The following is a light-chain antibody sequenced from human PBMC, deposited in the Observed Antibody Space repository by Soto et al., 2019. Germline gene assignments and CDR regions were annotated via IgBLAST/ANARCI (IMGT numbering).Light chain of an antibody. CDR3: QQRTRWPMT. CDR1: QNLHSF. J-gene: IGKJ5*01. Sequence: IVLSQSPATVSWCTVEIDTPCFMASQNLHSFLNWYQQRPGQAPRPLIYDGSKRAAGVPDRISGDGSGTGYTLTISSLEPEDFAVYYCQQRTRWPMTFGQGTLLEIK. CDR2: DGS. V-gene: IGKV3-11*01.